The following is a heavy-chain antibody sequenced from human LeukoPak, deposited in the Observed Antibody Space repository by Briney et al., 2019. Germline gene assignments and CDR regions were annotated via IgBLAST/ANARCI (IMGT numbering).Heavy chain of an antibody. CDR1: GFTFSSYA. J-gene: IGHJ5*02. Sequence: PGGSLRLSCAASGFTFSSYAMHWVRQAPGKGLEWVAVISYDGSNKYYADSVKGRFTISRDNSKNTLYLQMNSLRAEDTAVYYCARDGVRTWGQGTLVTVSS. V-gene: IGHV3-30-3*01. CDR3: ARDGVRT. CDR2: ISYDGSNK.